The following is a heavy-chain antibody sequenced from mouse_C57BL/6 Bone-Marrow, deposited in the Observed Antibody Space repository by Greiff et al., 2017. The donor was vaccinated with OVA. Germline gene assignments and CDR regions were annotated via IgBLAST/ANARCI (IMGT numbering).Heavy chain of an antibody. CDR1: GYTFTSYW. CDR2: IHPNSGST. V-gene: IGHV1-64*01. J-gene: IGHJ2*01. CDR3: ARSTTVVADY. D-gene: IGHD1-1*01. Sequence: VQLQQPWAELVKPGASVKLSCKASGYTFTSYWMHWVKQRPGQGLEWIGMIHPNSGSTNYNEKFKSKATLTVDKSSSTAYMQLSSLTSEDSAVYYCARSTTVVADYWGQGTTLTVSS.